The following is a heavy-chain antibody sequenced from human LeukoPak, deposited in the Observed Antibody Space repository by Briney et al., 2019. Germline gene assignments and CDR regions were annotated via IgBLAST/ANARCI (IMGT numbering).Heavy chain of an antibody. D-gene: IGHD3-10*01. CDR1: GGSLSSYQ. J-gene: IGHJ5*02. CDR3: ASMPGSGSYYDPQNWFDP. V-gene: IGHV4-59*01. CDR2: MYFGGGT. Sequence: SETLSLTCAVSGGSLSSYQWTWLRQTPEKGLEWIGNMYFGGGTDYNPSLMSRVSTSVDTSKNQFSLKLTSVTAADTAVYYCASMPGSGSYYDPQNWFDPWGQGTLVTVSS.